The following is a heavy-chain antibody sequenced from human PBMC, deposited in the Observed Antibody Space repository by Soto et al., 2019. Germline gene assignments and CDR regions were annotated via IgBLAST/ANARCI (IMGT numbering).Heavy chain of an antibody. CDR3: ARELNTDPSAYYSFAY. Sequence: QVLLVQSGPEVKMPGASAKVSCKTSGYTFTAYGLAWLRQAPGQRPEWMGWVSTNNADTNYAPRLQGRVTMTTDKSTITTYMELRSLRYDDTAVYYCARELNTDPSAYYSFAYWGQGTLVTVSS. D-gene: IGHD3-22*01. CDR1: GYTFTAYG. CDR2: VSTNNADT. J-gene: IGHJ4*02. V-gene: IGHV1-18*01.